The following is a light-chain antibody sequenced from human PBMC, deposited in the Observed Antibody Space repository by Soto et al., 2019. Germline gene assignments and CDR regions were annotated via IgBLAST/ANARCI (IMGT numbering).Light chain of an antibody. Sequence: QSVLTQPPSVSGSPGQSVTISCTGTSSDVGSYNRVSWYQQPPGTAPKLMIYEVSNRPSGVPDRFSGSKSGNTASLTISGLQAEDEADYYCSLSSTSFFYVFGTGTKVTVL. CDR3: SLSSTSFFYV. J-gene: IGLJ1*01. CDR2: EVS. V-gene: IGLV2-18*01. CDR1: SSDVGSYNR.